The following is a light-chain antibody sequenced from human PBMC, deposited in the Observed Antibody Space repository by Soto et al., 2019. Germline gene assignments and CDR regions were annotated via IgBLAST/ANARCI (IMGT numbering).Light chain of an antibody. CDR3: QQYENLPT. CDR1: QNINNY. V-gene: IGKV1-33*01. J-gene: IGKJ5*01. CDR2: DAS. Sequence: EIQLTQSPASLSASVGDRVTITCQASQNINNYLNWYQQKPGGAPKLLIYDASNLEAGVPSSFRGSGSGTDFTFTISRLQPEDIATYYCQQYENLPTFGQGTRLEIK.